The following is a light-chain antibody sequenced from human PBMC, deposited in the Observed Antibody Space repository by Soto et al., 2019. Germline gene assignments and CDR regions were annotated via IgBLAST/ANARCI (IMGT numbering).Light chain of an antibody. V-gene: IGKV2-24*01. CDR2: KTS. CDR1: QSLAFRDGKIY. Sequence: DIVLTQTPLYLVVTLGQPASISCKSSQSLAFRDGKIYLNWLQQRPGQPPRLLIYKTSNRFSGVPDRFSGSGAETEYTLKISKVEAEDVGVYYRAEAALLPHAFGQGTKVEIK. CDR3: AEAALLPHA. J-gene: IGKJ1*01.